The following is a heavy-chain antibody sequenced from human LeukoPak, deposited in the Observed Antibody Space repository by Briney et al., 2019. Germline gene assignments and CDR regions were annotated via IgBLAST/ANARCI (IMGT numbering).Heavy chain of an antibody. Sequence: SGTLSLTCAVSGGSISSSNWWNWVRQPPGKGLEWIGEIYHSGSTNYNPSLKSRVTISIDKSKNQFSLKMSSVTAADTAMYYCARDQASAGFDYWGQGTLVLVSS. V-gene: IGHV4-4*02. J-gene: IGHJ4*02. CDR1: GGSISSSNW. CDR3: ARDQASAGFDY. CDR2: IYHSGST.